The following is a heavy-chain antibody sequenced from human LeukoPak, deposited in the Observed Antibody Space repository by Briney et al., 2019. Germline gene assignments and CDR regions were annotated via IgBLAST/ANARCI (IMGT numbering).Heavy chain of an antibody. CDR3: ASELTETRYCSSTSCPTSMDV. J-gene: IGHJ6*03. V-gene: IGHV1-2*02. CDR2: INPNSGVT. D-gene: IGHD2-2*01. Sequence: ASVKVSCKASGYTLTGYYMHWVRQAPGQGLEWMGWINPNSGVTKYAQKFQGRVTMTRDTSISTAYMELSRLRSDDTAVYYCASELTETRYCSSTSCPTSMDVWGKGTTVTVSS. CDR1: GYTLTGYY.